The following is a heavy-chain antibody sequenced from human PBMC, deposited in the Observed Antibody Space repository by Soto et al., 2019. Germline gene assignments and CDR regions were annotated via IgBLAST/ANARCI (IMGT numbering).Heavy chain of an antibody. CDR3: ATITIFEVVPNYFDY. J-gene: IGHJ4*02. D-gene: IGHD3-3*01. CDR1: GGSISSGGYS. CDR2: IYHSGST. V-gene: IGHV4-30-2*03. Sequence: SETLSLTCAVSGGSISSGGYSWSWIRQPPGKGLEWIGYIYHSGSTYYNPSLKSRVTISVDTSKNQFSLRLGSVTAADTAVYHCATITIFEVVPNYFDYWGQGILVTVS.